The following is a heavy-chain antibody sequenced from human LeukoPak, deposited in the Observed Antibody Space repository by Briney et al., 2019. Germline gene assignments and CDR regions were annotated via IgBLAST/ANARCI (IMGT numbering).Heavy chain of an antibody. CDR3: AGANWAAGVTFDN. CDR2: INCNSGCT. Sequence: ASVKVSCKASGYTFTDYYMHWVRQAPGQGLDWMGWINCNSGCTKYAQKFQGRVTMTRDTSISAAYMELGGLRSDDTAVYYCAGANWAAGVTFDNWGQGTLVTVSS. J-gene: IGHJ4*02. CDR1: GYTFTDYY. V-gene: IGHV1-2*02. D-gene: IGHD7-27*01.